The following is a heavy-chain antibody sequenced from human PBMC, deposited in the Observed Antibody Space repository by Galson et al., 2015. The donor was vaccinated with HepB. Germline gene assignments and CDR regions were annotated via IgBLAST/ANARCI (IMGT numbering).Heavy chain of an antibody. CDR1: GFSVRDYA. CDR2: ISPGSGKT. CDR3: AKGSTRTYCSTNNCYPDRSGVDV. J-gene: IGHJ6*02. V-gene: IGHV3-23*01. D-gene: IGHD1-1*01. Sequence: SLRLSCAVSGFSVRDYAMSWVRQAPGSGLQWVSSISPGSGKTYYADSVNGRLSISRDSSRNTLSLQMYGLRAEDTAVYYCAKGSTRTYCSTNNCYPDRSGVDVWGQGTTVAVSS.